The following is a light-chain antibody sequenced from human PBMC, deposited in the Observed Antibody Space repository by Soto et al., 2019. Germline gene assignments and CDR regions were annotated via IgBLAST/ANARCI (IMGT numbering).Light chain of an antibody. Sequence: QSVLTQPPSASGTPGQRVTISCSGSSSNIGSNSVNWYQQLPGTAPKLLMYSSNQRPSGVPDRLSGSKSGNSASLANSGRQSEDEADYYCAAWYDSLNGVVFGGGTKLNVL. CDR1: SSNIGSNS. CDR3: AAWYDSLNGVV. J-gene: IGLJ2*01. V-gene: IGLV1-44*01. CDR2: SSN.